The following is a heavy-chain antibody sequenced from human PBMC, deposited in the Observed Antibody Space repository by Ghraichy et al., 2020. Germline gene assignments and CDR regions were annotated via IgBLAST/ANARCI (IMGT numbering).Heavy chain of an antibody. CDR2: MNPNSGNT. V-gene: IGHV1-8*01. CDR1: GYTFTSYD. J-gene: IGHJ6*02. Sequence: ASVKVSCKASGYTFTSYDINWVRQATGQGLEWMGWMNPNSGNTGYAQKFQGRVTMTRNTSISTAYMELSSLRSEDTAVYYCARDRPYSGYDYGYYYYYGMDVWGQGTTVTVSS. CDR3: ARDRPYSGYDYGYYYYYGMDV. D-gene: IGHD5-12*01.